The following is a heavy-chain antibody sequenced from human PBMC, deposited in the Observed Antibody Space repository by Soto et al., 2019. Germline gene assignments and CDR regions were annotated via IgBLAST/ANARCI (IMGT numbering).Heavy chain of an antibody. CDR2: IIPIFGTA. V-gene: IGHV1-69*12. CDR1: GGTFSSYA. Sequence: QVQLVQSGAEVKKPGSSVKVSCKASGGTFSSYAISWVRQAPGQGLEWMGGIIPIFGTANYAQKFQGRVTITEEESTSTAYMELSSLRSEATAVYYCARETRDYGEQYNWFGPWGQGTLVTVSS. J-gene: IGHJ5*02. D-gene: IGHD4-17*01. CDR3: ARETRDYGEQYNWFGP.